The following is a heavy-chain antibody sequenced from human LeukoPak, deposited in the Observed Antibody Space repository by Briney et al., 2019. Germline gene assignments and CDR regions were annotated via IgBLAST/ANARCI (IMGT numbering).Heavy chain of an antibody. Sequence: PGGSLRLSCAASGFTVSSNYMSWVRQAPGKGLEWVSVIYNSGNTYYADSVRGRFLISRDNSKNTLYLQMNNLRAEDTAVYYCACIDYHNYWGQGTLVTVSS. CDR1: GFTVSSNY. D-gene: IGHD5-12*01. V-gene: IGHV3-66*01. CDR3: ACIDYHNY. CDR2: IYNSGNT. J-gene: IGHJ4*02.